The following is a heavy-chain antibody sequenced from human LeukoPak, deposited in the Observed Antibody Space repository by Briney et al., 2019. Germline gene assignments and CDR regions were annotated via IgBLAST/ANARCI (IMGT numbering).Heavy chain of an antibody. D-gene: IGHD3-22*01. V-gene: IGHV4-59*01. Sequence: PSETLSLTCTVSGGSISSYYWSWIRQPPGKGLEWIGYIYYSGSTNYNPSLKSRVTISVDTSKNQFSLKLSSVTAADTAVYYCARFYDSYFDYWGQETLVTVSS. CDR3: ARFYDSYFDY. J-gene: IGHJ4*02. CDR1: GGSISSYY. CDR2: IYYSGST.